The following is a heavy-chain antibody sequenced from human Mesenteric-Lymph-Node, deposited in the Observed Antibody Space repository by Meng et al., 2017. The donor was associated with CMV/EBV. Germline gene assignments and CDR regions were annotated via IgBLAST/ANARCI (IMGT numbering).Heavy chain of an antibody. CDR1: GFTFSSCG. V-gene: IGHV3-21*01. J-gene: IGHJ4*02. Sequence: GESLKISCAASGFTFSSCGMHWVRQVPGKGLEWVSSITSSNNYIYYADSVKGRFTISRDNAKNSLYLQMNSLRAEDTAVYFCARYRGTVIIPAAPFEYWGQGALVTVSS. CDR3: ARYRGTVIIPAAPFEY. CDR2: ITSSNNYI. D-gene: IGHD2-2*01.